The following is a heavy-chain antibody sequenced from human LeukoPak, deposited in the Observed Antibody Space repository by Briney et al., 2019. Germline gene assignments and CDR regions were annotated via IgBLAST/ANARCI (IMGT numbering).Heavy chain of an antibody. CDR2: ISSSSSYI. Sequence: GSLRLSXAASGFTFSSYSMNWVRQGPGKGLEWASSISSSSSYIYYADSVKGRFTISRDNAKNSLYLQMNSPRAEDTAVYYCARETNSPDAFDIWGQGTMVTVSS. CDR3: ARETNSPDAFDI. V-gene: IGHV3-21*01. CDR1: GFTFSSYS. J-gene: IGHJ3*02. D-gene: IGHD4-23*01.